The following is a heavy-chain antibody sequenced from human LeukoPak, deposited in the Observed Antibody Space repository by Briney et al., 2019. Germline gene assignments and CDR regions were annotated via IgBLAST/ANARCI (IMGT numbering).Heavy chain of an antibody. CDR1: GGSISSYY. J-gene: IGHJ4*02. CDR3: ARDRTTSHFDY. V-gene: IGHV4-59*01. CDR2: IYYSGST. D-gene: IGHD4-17*01. Sequence: PSETLSLTCTISGGSISSYYWSWIRQPPGKGLEWIGYIYYSGSTNYNPSLKSRVTISVDTSKNQFSLKLSSVTAADTAVYYCARDRTTSHFDYWGQGTLVTVSS.